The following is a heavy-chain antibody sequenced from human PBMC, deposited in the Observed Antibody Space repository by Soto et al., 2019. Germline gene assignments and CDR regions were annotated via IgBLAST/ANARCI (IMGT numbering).Heavy chain of an antibody. CDR2: MNPNSGNT. CDR1: GYTFTSYD. CDR3: AREEVGVVDY. Sequence: QVQLVQSGAEVKKPGASVKVSCKASGYTFTSYDINWVRQATRQGLEWMGWMNPNSGNTGYAQKSQVRVTMTRNTSISTAYIVLSSLRSEDTAVYYCAREEVGVVDYWGQGILVSVSS. V-gene: IGHV1-8*01. D-gene: IGHD1-26*01. J-gene: IGHJ4*02.